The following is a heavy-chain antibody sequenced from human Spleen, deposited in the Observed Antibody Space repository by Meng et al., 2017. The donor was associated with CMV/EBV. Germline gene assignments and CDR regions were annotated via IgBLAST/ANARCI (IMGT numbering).Heavy chain of an antibody. CDR2: INPYSGDT. CDR1: EYTFIDHH. D-gene: IGHD3-16*02. V-gene: IGHV1-2*02. Sequence: ASVKVSCKASEYTFIDHHMHWVRQAPGQGLEWMGWINPYSGDTKYAQKFQGRVTLTRDTSISTAYMDLSRLTSDDTAVYYCARTFSDSSTWGRYRYFYGLDVWGQGTTVTVSS. J-gene: IGHJ6*02. CDR3: ARTFSDSSTWGRYRYFYGLDV.